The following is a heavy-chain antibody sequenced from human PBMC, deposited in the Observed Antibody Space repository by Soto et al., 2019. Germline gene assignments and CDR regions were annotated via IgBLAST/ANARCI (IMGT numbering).Heavy chain of an antibody. CDR3: ATKGQVDWLPGDY. CDR2: ISEDGTYK. Sequence: QVRLVESGGGVVQPGRSLRLSCAASGLTFKNYGMHWVRQAPGKGPEWVSVISEDGTYKYYGDSVRGRFTISRDNFDNTVSLQMNDERPEEKGLYYCATKGQVDWLPGDYWGQGTLVTVSS. J-gene: IGHJ4*02. D-gene: IGHD3-3*01. CDR1: GLTFKNYG. V-gene: IGHV3-30*03.